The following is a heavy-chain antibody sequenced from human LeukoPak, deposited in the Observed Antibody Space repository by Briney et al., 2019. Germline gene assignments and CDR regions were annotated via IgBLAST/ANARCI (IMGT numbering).Heavy chain of an antibody. D-gene: IGHD4-23*01. J-gene: IGHJ4*02. CDR2: ISSSSSYI. V-gene: IGHV3-21*01. CDR3: ARTGITVAPPFDY. Sequence: GGSLRLSCAASGFTFRTYSMHWVRQAPGKGLEWVSSISSSSSYIYYADSVKGRFTISRDNAKNSLYLQMTSLRAEDTAVYYCARTGITVAPPFDYWGQGTLVTVSS. CDR1: GFTFRTYS.